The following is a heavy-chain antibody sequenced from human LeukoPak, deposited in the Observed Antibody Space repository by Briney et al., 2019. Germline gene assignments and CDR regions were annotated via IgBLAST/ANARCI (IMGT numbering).Heavy chain of an antibody. Sequence: EPSETLSLTCAVSGGSISSGGYSWSWIRQPPGQGLEWIGYIYHSGSTYYNPSLKSRVTISVDRSKNQFSLKLSSVTAADTAVYYCARAGERWFDPWGQGTLVTVSS. CDR2: IYHSGST. CDR3: ARAGERWFDP. D-gene: IGHD3-16*01. CDR1: GGSISSGGYS. J-gene: IGHJ5*02. V-gene: IGHV4-30-2*01.